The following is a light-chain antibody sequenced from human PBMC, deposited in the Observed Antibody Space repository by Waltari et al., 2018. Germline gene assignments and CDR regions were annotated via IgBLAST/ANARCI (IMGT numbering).Light chain of an antibody. V-gene: IGKV3-15*01. Sequence: EIVMTQSPATLSVSPGESATLSCRASQSVSSNLAWYQQKPGQAPRLLINGASTRATGIPARFSGSGSGTEFTLTISSLQSEDFAVYYCQQYSNRLTFGGGTKVEIK. CDR2: GAS. J-gene: IGKJ4*01. CDR3: QQYSNRLT. CDR1: QSVSSN.